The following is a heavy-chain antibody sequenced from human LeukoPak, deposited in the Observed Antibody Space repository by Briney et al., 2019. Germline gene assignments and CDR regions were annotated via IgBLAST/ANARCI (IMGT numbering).Heavy chain of an antibody. CDR1: GFTFDDYA. CDR2: ISWNSGSI. CDR3: AKAYYDSSGPFDY. J-gene: IGHJ4*02. Sequence: GRSLRLSCAASGFTFDDYAMHWVRQAPGEGLEWVSGISWNSGSIGYADSVKGRFTISRDNAKNSLYLQMNSLRAEDAALYYCAKAYYDSSGPFDYWGQGTLVTVSS. V-gene: IGHV3-9*01. D-gene: IGHD3-22*01.